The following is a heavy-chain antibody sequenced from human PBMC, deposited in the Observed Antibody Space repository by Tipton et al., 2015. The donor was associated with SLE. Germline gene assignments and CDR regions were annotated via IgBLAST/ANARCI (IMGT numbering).Heavy chain of an antibody. Sequence: QLVQSGGGVVQPGRSLRLSCAASGFTFSSYGMHWVRQAPGKGLEWVAVIWYDGSNKYYVDSVKGRFTISRDNTKNSLYLQMNTLRAEDTAVHYCARNRWGYYSSSGGDFDYWGQGTLVTVSS. J-gene: IGHJ4*02. D-gene: IGHD6-6*01. V-gene: IGHV3-33*01. CDR2: IWYDGSNK. CDR3: ARNRWGYYSSSGGDFDY. CDR1: GFTFSSYG.